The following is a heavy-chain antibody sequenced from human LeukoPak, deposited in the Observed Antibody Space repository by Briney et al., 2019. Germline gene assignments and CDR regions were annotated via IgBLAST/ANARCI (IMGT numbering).Heavy chain of an antibody. CDR3: ARGSYYHPFDY. D-gene: IGHD2/OR15-2a*01. CDR1: GYSISSGYY. Sequence: PSETLSLTCAVSGYSISSGYYWGWIRQPPGKGLEWIGSIYHSGSTYYNPSLKSRVTISVDTSKNQFSLKLSSVTAADTAVYYCARGSYYHPFDYWGQGTLVTVSS. V-gene: IGHV4-38-2*01. CDR2: IYHSGST. J-gene: IGHJ4*02.